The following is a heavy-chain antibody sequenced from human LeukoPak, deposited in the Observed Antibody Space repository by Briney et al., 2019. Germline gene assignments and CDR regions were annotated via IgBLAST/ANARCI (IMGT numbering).Heavy chain of an antibody. Sequence: SETLSLTCTVSGGSISSYYWSWIRQPPGKGLEWIGYIYYSGSTNYNPSLKSRVTISVDTSKNQFSLKLSSVTAADTVVYYCARETSQKGAHYMDVWGKGTTVTTSS. CDR3: ARETSQKGAHYMDV. V-gene: IGHV4-59*01. CDR2: IYYSGST. CDR1: GGSISSYY. D-gene: IGHD3-16*01. J-gene: IGHJ6*03.